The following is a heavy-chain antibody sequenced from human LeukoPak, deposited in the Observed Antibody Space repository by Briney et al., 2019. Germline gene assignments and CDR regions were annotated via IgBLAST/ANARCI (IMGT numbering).Heavy chain of an antibody. CDR3: ARDSGSGNNDY. Sequence: GASVKVSCKASGGTFSSYAIDWVRQAPGQRLEWMGWISAGNGNTKYSQNFQGRVTFISNTSATTAFMELSSLRSEDAAVYYCARDSGSGNNDYWGQGTLVTVSS. J-gene: IGHJ4*02. D-gene: IGHD1-26*01. CDR1: GGTFSSYA. V-gene: IGHV1-3*01. CDR2: ISAGNGNT.